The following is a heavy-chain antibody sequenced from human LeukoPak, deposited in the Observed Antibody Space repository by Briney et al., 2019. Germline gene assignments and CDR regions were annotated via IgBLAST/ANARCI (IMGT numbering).Heavy chain of an antibody. Sequence: SLRLSCAASGFTFDDYAMHWVRQAPGKGLEWVSGISWNSGSIGYADSVKGRFTISRDNAKNSLYLQMNSLRAEDTAVYYCARSIAAAGSNAFDIWGQGTMVTVSS. CDR2: ISWNSGSI. J-gene: IGHJ3*02. CDR3: ARSIAAAGSNAFDI. V-gene: IGHV3-9*01. D-gene: IGHD6-13*01. CDR1: GFTFDDYA.